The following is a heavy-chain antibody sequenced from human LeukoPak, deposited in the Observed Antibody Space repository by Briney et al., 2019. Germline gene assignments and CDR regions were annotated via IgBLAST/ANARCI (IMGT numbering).Heavy chain of an antibody. CDR2: INHSGST. J-gene: IGHJ6*02. V-gene: IGHV4-34*01. CDR3: ARTTAVVNYAMDV. D-gene: IGHD4-11*01. CDR1: GESFSGYY. Sequence: SETLSLTCAVYGESFSGYYYNWIRQPPGTGLECIGQINHSGSTNYNPSLKSRVTISLDTSKNQFSLKLTSVTAADTAVYYCARTTAVVNYAMDVWGQGTTVTVSS.